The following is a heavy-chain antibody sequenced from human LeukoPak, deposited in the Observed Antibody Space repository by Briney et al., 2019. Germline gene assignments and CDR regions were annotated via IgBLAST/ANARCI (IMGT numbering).Heavy chain of an antibody. J-gene: IGHJ4*02. CDR2: ISYDGSNK. Sequence: TGGSLRLSCAASGFTFSSYAMHWVRQAPGKGLEWVAVISYDGSNKYYADSVKGRFTISRDNSKNTLYLQMNSLRAEDTAVYYCARDGGYYFDYWGQGTLVTVSS. CDR1: GFTFSSYA. V-gene: IGHV3-30*04. CDR3: ARDGGYYFDY. D-gene: IGHD3-16*01.